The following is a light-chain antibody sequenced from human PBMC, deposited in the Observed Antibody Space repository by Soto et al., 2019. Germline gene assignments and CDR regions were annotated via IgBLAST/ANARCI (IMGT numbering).Light chain of an antibody. CDR2: GAS. Sequence: EVVMTQSPATLSVSPGERVTLSCRSSQSVADNLAWFQQKPGQGPRLLIYGASTRATGIPARFSGSGSETDFTLTISSLRSEDSAVYHCQQYNNWPITFGQGIQLEI. CDR3: QQYNNWPIT. V-gene: IGKV3-15*01. J-gene: IGKJ5*01. CDR1: QSVADN.